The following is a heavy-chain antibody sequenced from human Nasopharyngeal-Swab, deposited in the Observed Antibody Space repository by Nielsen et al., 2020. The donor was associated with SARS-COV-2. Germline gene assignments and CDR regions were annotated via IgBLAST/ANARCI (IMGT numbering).Heavy chain of an antibody. CDR2: INSDGSST. D-gene: IGHD2-2*01. Sequence: GESLKISCAASGFTFSSYWMHWVRQAPGKGLVWVSRINSDGSSTSYADSVKGRFTISRDNAKNTLYLQMNSLRAEDTAVYYCARGGVVVPAAHYYYYMDVWGKGTTVTVSS. J-gene: IGHJ6*03. V-gene: IGHV3-74*01. CDR1: GFTFSSYW. CDR3: ARGGVVVPAAHYYYYMDV.